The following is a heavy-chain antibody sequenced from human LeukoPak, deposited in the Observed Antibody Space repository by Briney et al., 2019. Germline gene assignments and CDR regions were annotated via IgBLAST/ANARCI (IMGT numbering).Heavy chain of an antibody. V-gene: IGHV3-30*03. CDR1: GFTFSSYW. D-gene: IGHD3-16*01. CDR3: ALATRGDDAFDI. Sequence: GGSLRLSCAVSGFTFSSYWMSWVRQAPGKGLEWVAVISYDGSNKYYADSVKGRFTISRDNSKNTLYLQMNSLRAEDTAVYYCALATRGDDAFDIWGQGTMVTVSS. CDR2: ISYDGSNK. J-gene: IGHJ3*02.